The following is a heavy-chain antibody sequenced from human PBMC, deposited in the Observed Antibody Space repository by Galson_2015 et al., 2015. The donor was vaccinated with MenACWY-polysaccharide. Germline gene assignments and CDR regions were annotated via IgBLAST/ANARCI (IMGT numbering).Heavy chain of an antibody. Sequence: QVQLQESGPGLVKPSETLSLTCDVSGASISTGHWWNLVRQPPGKGLEWIGEIFHSGNTNYNPSLRSRVTISLDKSRNQFSLKLTSLTAADTALYYCASNPSLSCTSGCSNYWGQGTLVTVSS. CDR2: IFHSGNT. V-gene: IGHV4-4*02. CDR3: ASNPSLSCTSGCSNY. J-gene: IGHJ4*02. CDR1: GASISTGHW. D-gene: IGHD2-8*01.